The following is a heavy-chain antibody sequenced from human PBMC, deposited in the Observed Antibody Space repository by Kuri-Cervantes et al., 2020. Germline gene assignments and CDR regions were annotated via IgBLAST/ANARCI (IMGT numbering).Heavy chain of an antibody. J-gene: IGHJ3*02. Sequence: GESLKISCKGSGYSLTSYWIGWVRQMPGKGLEWMGIIYPGDSDTRYSPSFQGQVTISADKSTSTAYLQWSSLKASDTAMYYCARRRGYSYGLEGDDAFDIWGQGTMVTVSS. CDR3: ARRRGYSYGLEGDDAFDI. CDR1: GYSLTSYW. V-gene: IGHV5-51*01. D-gene: IGHD5-18*01. CDR2: IYPGDSDT.